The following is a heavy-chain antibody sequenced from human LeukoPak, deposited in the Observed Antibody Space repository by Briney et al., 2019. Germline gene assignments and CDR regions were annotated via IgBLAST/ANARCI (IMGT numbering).Heavy chain of an antibody. D-gene: IGHD3-22*01. V-gene: IGHV3-15*01. J-gene: IGHJ4*02. CDR1: GFTFNYAW. Sequence: PGGSLRLSCAASGFTFNYAWMSWVRQAPGKGLEWVGRIKSKTDGGTTDYAAPVKGRFTISRDDSRNTLYLQMNSLKTEDTAVYYCTIGNDDSSGYLYFFDYWGQGTLVTVSS. CDR3: TIGNDDSSGYLYFFDY. CDR2: IKSKTDGGTT.